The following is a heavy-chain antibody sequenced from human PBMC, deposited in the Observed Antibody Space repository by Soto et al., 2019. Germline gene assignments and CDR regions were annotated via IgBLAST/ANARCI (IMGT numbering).Heavy chain of an antibody. Sequence: TLSLPFTVSGGSISSGDYYWSFIRQPPGEGLEWIGYIYHSGSTYYNPSLKSRVTISVDTSKNQFSLKLSSVTAADTAVYYCARERPDGARLDPWGQGTLVTVSS. J-gene: IGHJ5*02. V-gene: IGHV4-30-4*01. CDR1: GGSISSGDYY. CDR3: ARERPDGARLDP. CDR2: IYHSGST. D-gene: IGHD6-6*01.